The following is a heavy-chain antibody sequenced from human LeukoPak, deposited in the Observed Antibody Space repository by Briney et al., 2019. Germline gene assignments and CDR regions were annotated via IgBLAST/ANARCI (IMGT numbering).Heavy chain of an antibody. V-gene: IGHV3-21*01. CDR2: ISSSSSYI. Sequence: PGGSLRLSCAASGFTFSSYSMNWVRQAPGKGLEWVSSISSSSSYIYYADSVKGRFTISRDNAKNSLYLQMNSLRAEDTAVYYCARDRSAMVTYFDYWGQGTLVTVSS. D-gene: IGHD5-18*01. J-gene: IGHJ4*02. CDR1: GFTFSSYS. CDR3: ARDRSAMVTYFDY.